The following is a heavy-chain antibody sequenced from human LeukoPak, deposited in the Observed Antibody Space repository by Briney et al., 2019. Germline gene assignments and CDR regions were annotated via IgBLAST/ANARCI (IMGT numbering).Heavy chain of an antibody. CDR1: GGSISSGSYS. Sequence: PSQTLSLTCTVSGGSISSGSYSWSWIRQPAGRGLEWIGRIYTSGSTNYNPSLKSRVTISVDTSKNQFSLKLSSVTAADTAVYYCARASDSSGYYGWGQGTLVTVSS. V-gene: IGHV4-61*02. D-gene: IGHD3-22*01. J-gene: IGHJ4*02. CDR3: ARASDSSGYYG. CDR2: IYTSGST.